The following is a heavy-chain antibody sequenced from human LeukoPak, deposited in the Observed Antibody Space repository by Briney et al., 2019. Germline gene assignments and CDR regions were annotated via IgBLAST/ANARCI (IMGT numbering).Heavy chain of an antibody. J-gene: IGHJ4*02. D-gene: IGHD1-26*01. CDR1: GYSFASYW. CDR3: ARHLLTPGGSYYFDF. CDR2: IYPGDSDT. V-gene: IGHV5-51*01. Sequence: GESLKISCKGSGYSFASYWIGWVRQMPGKGLEWMGIIYPGDSDTRYSPSFQGQVTISADKSISTAYLQWSSLRASDTAIYYCARHLLTPGGSYYFDFWGQGTLVTVSS.